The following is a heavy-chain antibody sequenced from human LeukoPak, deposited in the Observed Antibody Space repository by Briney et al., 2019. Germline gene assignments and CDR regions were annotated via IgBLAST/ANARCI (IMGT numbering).Heavy chain of an antibody. Sequence: ASVKVSCKASGYTFTGYYMHWVRQAPGQGLEWMGWINPNSGGTNYAQKFQGWVTMTRDTSISTAYMELSRLRSDDTAVYYCARVIRGSSTYFDYWGQGTLVTVSS. D-gene: IGHD6-13*01. CDR2: INPNSGGT. CDR3: ARVIRGSSTYFDY. J-gene: IGHJ4*02. V-gene: IGHV1-2*04. CDR1: GYTFTGYY.